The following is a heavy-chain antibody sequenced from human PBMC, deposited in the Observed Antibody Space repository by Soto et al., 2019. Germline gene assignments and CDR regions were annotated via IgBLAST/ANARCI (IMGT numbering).Heavy chain of an antibody. CDR3: ARPHFSSTSCYEMYYCFDP. Sequence: SETLSLTCTVSGGSISSSSYYWGWIRQPPGKGLEWIGSIYYSGSTYYNPSLKSRVTISVDTSKNQFSLKLSSVTAADTAVYYCARPHFSSTSCYEMYYCFDPWGQGTLVTVSS. CDR1: GGSISSSSYY. J-gene: IGHJ5*02. V-gene: IGHV4-39*01. CDR2: IYYSGST. D-gene: IGHD2-2*01.